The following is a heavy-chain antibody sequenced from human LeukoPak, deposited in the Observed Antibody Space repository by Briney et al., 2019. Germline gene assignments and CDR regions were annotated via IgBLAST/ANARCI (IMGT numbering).Heavy chain of an antibody. J-gene: IGHJ6*02. CDR1: GVTSRNSW. CDR2: ITIDGSST. Sequence: QSGGSLRLSCVASGVTSRNSWMHWVRQAPGKGLVWVSRITIDGSSTTYADFVKGRFTISRDSAKNTLYLQMNSLRAEDTAVYYCTRDRFYAMDAWGQGTTVTV. V-gene: IGHV3-74*03. CDR3: TRDRFYAMDA.